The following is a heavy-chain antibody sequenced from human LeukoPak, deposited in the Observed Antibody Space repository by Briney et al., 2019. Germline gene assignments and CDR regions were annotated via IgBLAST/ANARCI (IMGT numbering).Heavy chain of an antibody. CDR3: ARAWELRLPFDY. CDR1: GYTFTGYY. D-gene: IGHD1-26*01. CDR2: ISAYNGNT. Sequence: ASVKVSCKASGYTFTGYYMHWVRQAPGQGLEWMGWISAYNGNTNYAQKLQGGVTMTTDTSTSTAYMELRSLRSDDTAVYYCARAWELRLPFDYWGQGTLVTVSS. J-gene: IGHJ4*02. V-gene: IGHV1-18*04.